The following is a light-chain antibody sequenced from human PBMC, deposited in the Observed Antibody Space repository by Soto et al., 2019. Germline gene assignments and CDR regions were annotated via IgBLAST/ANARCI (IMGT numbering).Light chain of an antibody. J-gene: IGLJ1*01. V-gene: IGLV3-21*02. CDR2: DDS. CDR1: DIGSKS. CDR3: QVWDTSSDHLYV. Sequence: SYELTQTPSVSVAPGQTARITCGGNDIGSKSVHWYQQRPGQAPVLVVYDDSDRPSGIPDRFSVSKSENMATLTISRVEAGDEAGYYCQVWDTSSDHLYVFGSGTKVTVL.